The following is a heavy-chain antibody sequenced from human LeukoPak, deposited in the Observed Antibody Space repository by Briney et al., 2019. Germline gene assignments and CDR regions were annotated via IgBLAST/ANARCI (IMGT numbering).Heavy chain of an antibody. Sequence: SETLSLTCTVSGGSISSYYWGWIRQPAGKGLEWIGRIYTSGSANYNPSLKSRVTMSVDTSKNQFSLKLSSVTAADTAVYYCARDREYYDILTGYYNDAFDIWGQGTMVTVSS. CDR1: GGSISSYY. CDR3: ARDREYYDILTGYYNDAFDI. CDR2: IYTSGSA. J-gene: IGHJ3*02. V-gene: IGHV4-4*07. D-gene: IGHD3-9*01.